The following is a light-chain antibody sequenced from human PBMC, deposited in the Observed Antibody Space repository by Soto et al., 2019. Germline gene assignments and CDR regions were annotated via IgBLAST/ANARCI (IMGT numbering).Light chain of an antibody. CDR1: QSIGTW. Sequence: DIQLTQSPSSLSASVGDRITITVRASQSIGTWLAWYQQKPGKAPKLLIYDASNLQSGVPSRFSGSVSGTEFTLTISSLQPDDFATYYCQQYKSYSPITFGQGTRLEIK. CDR2: DAS. CDR3: QQYKSYSPIT. J-gene: IGKJ5*01. V-gene: IGKV1-5*01.